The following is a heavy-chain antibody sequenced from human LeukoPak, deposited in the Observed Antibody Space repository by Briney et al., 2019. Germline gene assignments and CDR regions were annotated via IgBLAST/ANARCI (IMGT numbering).Heavy chain of an antibody. J-gene: IGHJ6*02. D-gene: IGHD6-13*01. CDR2: INHSGST. V-gene: IGHV4-34*01. Sequence: PGGSLRLSCAASGFTFSSYGMHWVRQAPGKGLEWIGEINHSGSTNYNPSLKSRVTISVDTSKNQFSLKLSSVTAADTAVYYCARGRHRPRIAAAGTHYYYGMDVWGQGTTVTVSS. CDR1: GFTFSSYG. CDR3: ARGRHRPRIAAAGTHYYYGMDV.